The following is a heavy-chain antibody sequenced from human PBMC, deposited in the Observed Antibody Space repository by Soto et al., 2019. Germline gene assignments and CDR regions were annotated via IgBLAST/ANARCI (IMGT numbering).Heavy chain of an antibody. J-gene: IGHJ4*02. CDR1: GFTFSSYG. CDR2: IWYDGSNK. Sequence: GGSLRLSCAASGFTFSSYGMHWVRQAPGKGLEWVAVIWYDGSNKYYADSVKGRFTISRDNSKNTLYLQMNSLRAEDTAVYYCASATDSGYDPSYYFDYWGQGTLVTVSS. V-gene: IGHV3-33*01. D-gene: IGHD5-12*01. CDR3: ASATDSGYDPSYYFDY.